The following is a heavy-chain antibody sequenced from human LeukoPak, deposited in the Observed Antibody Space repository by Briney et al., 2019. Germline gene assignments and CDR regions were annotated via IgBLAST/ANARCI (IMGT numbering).Heavy chain of an antibody. Sequence: GGSLRLSCAASGFTFSSYWMSWVRQAPGKGLEWVANIKQDGSEKYYVDSVKGRFTISRDNAKNSLYLQMNSLRAEDTAVYYCARVKNGDYDSSGYFNYYYGMDVWGQGTTVTVSS. J-gene: IGHJ6*02. CDR2: IKQDGSEK. CDR1: GFTFSSYW. CDR3: ARVKNGDYDSSGYFNYYYGMDV. D-gene: IGHD3-22*01. V-gene: IGHV3-7*03.